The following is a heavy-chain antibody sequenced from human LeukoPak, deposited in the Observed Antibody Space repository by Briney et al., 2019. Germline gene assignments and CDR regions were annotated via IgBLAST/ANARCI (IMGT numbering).Heavy chain of an antibody. CDR1: GYTFTGYY. Sequence: ASVKVSCKASGYTFTGYYMHWVRQAPGQGLEWMGWINPNSGGTNYAQKFQGRVTMTRDTSISTAYMELSRLRSDDTAVYYCARVGYSSYRPPYYFDYWGQGTLVTVSS. D-gene: IGHD4-4*01. CDR2: INPNSGGT. V-gene: IGHV1-2*02. CDR3: ARVGYSSYRPPYYFDY. J-gene: IGHJ4*02.